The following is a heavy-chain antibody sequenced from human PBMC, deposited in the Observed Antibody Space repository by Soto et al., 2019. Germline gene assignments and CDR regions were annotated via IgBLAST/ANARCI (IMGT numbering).Heavy chain of an antibody. D-gene: IGHD2-15*01. V-gene: IGHV4-30-4*01. CDR1: GGSISSGDYY. Sequence: LSLTCTVSGGSISSGDYYWSWIRQPPGKGLEWIGYIYYSGSTYYNPSLKSRVTISVDTSKNQFSLKLSSVTAADTAVYYCARGLGYCSGGSCPTFFDYWGQGTLVTVSS. J-gene: IGHJ4*02. CDR3: ARGLGYCSGGSCPTFFDY. CDR2: IYYSGST.